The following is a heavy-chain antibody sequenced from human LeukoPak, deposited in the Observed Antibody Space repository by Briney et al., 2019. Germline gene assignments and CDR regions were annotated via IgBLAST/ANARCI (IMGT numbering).Heavy chain of an antibody. CDR1: GYSISGGYY. CDR2: IYHSGST. Sequence: KPSETLSLTCAVSGYSISGGYYWGWIRQPPGKGLEWIGSIYHSGSTYYNPSLKSRVTISVDTSKNQFSLKLSSVTAADTAVYYCARAFVVVPAAMYFAPWGQGTLVTVSS. V-gene: IGHV4-38-2*01. J-gene: IGHJ5*02. D-gene: IGHD2-2*01. CDR3: ARAFVVVPAAMYFAP.